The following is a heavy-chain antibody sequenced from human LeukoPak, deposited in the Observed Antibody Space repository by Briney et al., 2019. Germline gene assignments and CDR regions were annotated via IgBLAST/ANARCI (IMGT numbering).Heavy chain of an antibody. Sequence: GGSLRLSCAASGFTFSSYWMNWARQAPGKGLEWVSIIYSGGSTYYADSVKGRFTISRDNSKNTLYLQMNSLRVEDTAVYYCARSRWGDYWGQGTLVTVSS. J-gene: IGHJ4*02. CDR2: IYSGGST. CDR1: GFTFSSYW. V-gene: IGHV3-53*01. CDR3: ARSRWGDY. D-gene: IGHD3-10*01.